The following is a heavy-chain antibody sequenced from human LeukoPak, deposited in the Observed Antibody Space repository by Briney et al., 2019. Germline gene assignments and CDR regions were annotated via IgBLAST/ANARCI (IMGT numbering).Heavy chain of an antibody. CDR3: AKVELPDAFSI. V-gene: IGHV3-23*01. CDR2: ITSSVDTT. D-gene: IGHD3-10*01. Sequence: PGRCLRLALSPVGSTFIIYATGSVRPAPGKRLEWVLLITSSVDTTYYADSVEGPFTFSRHNSNNRLCLQLISLRAQHWAIYYCAKVELPDAFSISGQGAIVTLS. J-gene: IGHJ3*02. CDR1: GSTFIIYA.